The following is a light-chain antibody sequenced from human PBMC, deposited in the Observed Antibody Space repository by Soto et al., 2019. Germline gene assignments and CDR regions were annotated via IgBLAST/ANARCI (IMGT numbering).Light chain of an antibody. Sequence: EVVLTQSPGTLSLSPGERSSLSCRSSQILSSSYLAWYQQKPGQARRLLSYGASSSDTGIPDRFRGSGSGTDFNLATSSLHLEDFATYYCQQSQSTPPLTFGQGTRLEIK. CDR3: QQSQSTPPLT. J-gene: IGKJ5*01. V-gene: IGKV3-20*01. CDR1: QILSSSY. CDR2: GAS.